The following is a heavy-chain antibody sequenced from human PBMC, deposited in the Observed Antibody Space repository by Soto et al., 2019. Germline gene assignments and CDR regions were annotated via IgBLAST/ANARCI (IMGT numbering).Heavy chain of an antibody. CDR3: AREYCSRTGCYGVGY. CDR1: GYTFSTYG. D-gene: IGHD2-2*01. Sequence: QVQLVQSGAEVKKPGASVRVSCKASGYTFSTYGISWVRQAPGHGLEWLGWISTYNGNTNYAQKHQGRVTMTTDTSTSTAYMEVRSLSCDDTAVDYCAREYCSRTGCYGVGYWGQGTMITVSS. J-gene: IGHJ4*02. CDR2: ISTYNGNT. V-gene: IGHV1-18*01.